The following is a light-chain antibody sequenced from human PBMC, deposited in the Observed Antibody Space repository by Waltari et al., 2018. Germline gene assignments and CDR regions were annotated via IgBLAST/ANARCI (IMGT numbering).Light chain of an antibody. CDR2: DVS. V-gene: IGLV2-14*03. Sequence: QSALTQPASVSGSPGQSIPISCTRTSSDGGGYNYVSWYQQHPGKAPKLMIYDVSNRPSGVSNRFSGSKSGNTASLTISGLQAEDEADYYCSSYTSSSTYVFGTGTKVTVL. CDR1: SSDGGGYNY. CDR3: SSYTSSSTYV. J-gene: IGLJ1*01.